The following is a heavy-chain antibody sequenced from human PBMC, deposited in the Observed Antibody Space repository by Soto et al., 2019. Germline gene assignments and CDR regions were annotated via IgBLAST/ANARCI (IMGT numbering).Heavy chain of an antibody. D-gene: IGHD3-10*01. CDR2: TYYRSKWFN. V-gene: IGHV6-1*01. Sequence: SQTLSLTCVISGDSVSSNSVAWNWLRQSPSRGLEWLGRTYYRSKWFNDYTPSVKSRMTINADTSKNQFSLQLNSVTPEDTAIYYCARVRSRSVDYWGQGTLVTVSS. CDR3: ARVRSRSVDY. J-gene: IGHJ4*02. CDR1: GDSVSSNSVA.